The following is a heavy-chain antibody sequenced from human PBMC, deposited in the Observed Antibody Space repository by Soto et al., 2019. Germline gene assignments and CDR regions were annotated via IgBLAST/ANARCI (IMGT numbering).Heavy chain of an antibody. Sequence: EVQLVESGGDLVQPGGSLRLSCAASEFAFSSYWMSWVRQAPGKGLEWVANIKEDGSEKSYVDSVKGRFTIARDNAKNFLYLRMNGLRDEDTAVYYCARGGQSGTGDSWGQGTLVTVCS. CDR3: ARGGQSGTGDS. CDR1: EFAFSSYW. J-gene: IGHJ4*02. V-gene: IGHV3-7*01. D-gene: IGHD1-7*01. CDR2: IKEDGSEK.